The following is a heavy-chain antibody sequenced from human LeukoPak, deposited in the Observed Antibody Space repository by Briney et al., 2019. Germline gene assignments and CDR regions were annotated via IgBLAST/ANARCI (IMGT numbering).Heavy chain of an antibody. CDR1: GFTFSRFW. Sequence: PGGSLRLSCAASGFTFSRFWMNWVPQAPGRGLEWVANIDQSGGRDNYVDSVKGRFTISRDNAKNSLFLEMSSLRADDTAVYFCARDVEGGTFDIWGQGTMVTVSS. CDR2: IDQSGGRD. J-gene: IGHJ3*02. CDR3: ARDVEGGTFDI. D-gene: IGHD3-16*01. V-gene: IGHV3-7*05.